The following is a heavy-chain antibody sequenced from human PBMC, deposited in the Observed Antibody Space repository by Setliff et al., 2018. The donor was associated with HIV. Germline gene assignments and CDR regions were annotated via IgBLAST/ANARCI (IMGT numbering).Heavy chain of an antibody. CDR3: ARLRGLNLEPFDY. CDR1: GGSSEFSSYY. D-gene: IGHD1-1*01. CDR2: VYYSGST. V-gene: IGHV4-39*01. Sequence: NPSETLSLTCSVSGGSSEFSSYYWGWIRQPPGKGLEWIGSVYYSGSTYYNPSLKSRLTISVDTSTNKFSLKLSSVTAADTAVYYCARLRGLNLEPFDYWGQGTLVTVSS. J-gene: IGHJ4*02.